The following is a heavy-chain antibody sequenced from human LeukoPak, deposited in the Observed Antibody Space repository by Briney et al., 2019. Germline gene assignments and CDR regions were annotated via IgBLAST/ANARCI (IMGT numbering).Heavy chain of an antibody. CDR3: ARTNVVTPYYYYGMDV. CDR2: IKSKTDGGTT. J-gene: IGHJ6*02. CDR1: GFTFSNAW. V-gene: IGHV3-15*01. Sequence: GGSLRLSCAASGFTFSNAWMSWVRQAPGKGLEWVGRIKSKTDGGTTDYAAPVKGRFTISRDDSKNTLYLQMNSLRAEDTAVYYCARTNVVTPYYYYGMDVWGQGTTVTVSS. D-gene: IGHD2-21*02.